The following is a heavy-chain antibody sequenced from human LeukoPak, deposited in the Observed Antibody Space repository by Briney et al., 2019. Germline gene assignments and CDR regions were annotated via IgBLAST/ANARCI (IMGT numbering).Heavy chain of an antibody. V-gene: IGHV4-59*01. CDR1: GGSISSYY. Sequence: PSETLSLTCTVSGGSISSYYWSWIRQPPGKGLEWIGYIYYSGSTNYNPSLKSRVTTSVDTSKNQFSLKLSSVTAADTAVYYCARGHALLLWSSHAFDIWGQGTMVTVSS. D-gene: IGHD3-10*01. CDR3: ARGHALLLWSSHAFDI. J-gene: IGHJ3*02. CDR2: IYYSGST.